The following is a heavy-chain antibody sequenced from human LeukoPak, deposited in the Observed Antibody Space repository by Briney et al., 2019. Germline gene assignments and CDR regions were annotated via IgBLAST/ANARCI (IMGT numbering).Heavy chain of an antibody. CDR2: ISSSSSYT. V-gene: IGHV3-11*06. Sequence: NPGGSLRLFCAASGFTFSDYYMSWIRQAPGKGLEWVSYISSSSSYTNYADSVKGRFTISRDNAKNSLYLQMNSLRAEDTAVYYCARDDFSSGWSLFDYWGQGTLVTVSS. J-gene: IGHJ4*02. CDR1: GFTFSDYY. CDR3: ARDDFSSGWSLFDY. D-gene: IGHD6-19*01.